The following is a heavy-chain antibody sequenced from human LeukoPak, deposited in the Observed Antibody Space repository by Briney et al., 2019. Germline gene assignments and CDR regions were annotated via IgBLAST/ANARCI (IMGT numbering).Heavy chain of an antibody. D-gene: IGHD3-3*01. CDR3: ARAYYDFWSGYYTGEYYGMDV. CDR1: GFTFSSYG. Sequence: PGRSLRLSCAASGFTFSSYGMHWVRQAPGKGLEWVAVIWYDGSNKYYADSVKGRFTISRDNSKNTLYLQMNSLRAEDTAVYYCARAYYDFWSGYYTGEYYGMDVWGQGTTVTVSS. CDR2: IWYDGSNK. J-gene: IGHJ6*02. V-gene: IGHV3-33*01.